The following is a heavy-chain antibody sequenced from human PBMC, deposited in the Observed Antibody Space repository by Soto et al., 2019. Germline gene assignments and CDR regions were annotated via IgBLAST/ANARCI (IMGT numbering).Heavy chain of an antibody. J-gene: IGHJ5*02. CDR1: GYTLSNYA. CDR3: ARGLTTVTENWFDP. CDR2: ISAYNGNT. Sequence: GASVKVSCKASGYTLSNYAMHWVRQAPGQGLEWMGWISAYNGNTNYAQKLQGRVTMTTDTSTSTAYMELRSLRSDDTAVYYCARGLTTVTENWFDPWGQGTLVTVSS. V-gene: IGHV1-18*01. D-gene: IGHD4-17*01.